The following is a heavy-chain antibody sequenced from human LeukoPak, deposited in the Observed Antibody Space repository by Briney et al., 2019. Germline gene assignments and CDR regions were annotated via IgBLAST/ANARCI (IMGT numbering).Heavy chain of an antibody. Sequence: ASVKVSCKASGYTFTGYDINWVRQATGQGLELMGWMNPNSGNTGYAQKFQGRVTMTRNTSISTAYMELSSLRSEDTAVYYCARATGKAGATFDYWGKGTLVTVSS. D-gene: IGHD1-26*01. CDR3: ARATGKAGATFDY. V-gene: IGHV1-8*01. J-gene: IGHJ4*02. CDR1: GYTFTGYD. CDR2: MNPNSGNT.